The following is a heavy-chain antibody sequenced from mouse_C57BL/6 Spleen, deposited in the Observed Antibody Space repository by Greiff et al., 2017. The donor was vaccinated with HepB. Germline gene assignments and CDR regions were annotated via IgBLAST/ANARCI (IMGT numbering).Heavy chain of an antibody. CDR1: GFTFSDYG. Sequence: DVKLVESGGGLVKPGGSLKLSCAASGFTFSDYGMHWVRQAPEKGLEWVAYISSGSSTIYYADTVKGRFTISRDNAKNTLFLQMTSLRSEDTAMYYCARRPFDYGYAMDYWGQGTSVTVSS. J-gene: IGHJ4*01. D-gene: IGHD2-4*01. CDR3: ARRPFDYGYAMDY. V-gene: IGHV5-17*01. CDR2: ISSGSSTI.